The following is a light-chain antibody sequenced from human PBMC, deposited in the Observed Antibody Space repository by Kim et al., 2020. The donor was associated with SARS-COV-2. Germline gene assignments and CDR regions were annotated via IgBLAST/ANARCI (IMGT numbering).Light chain of an antibody. CDR3: QAWDSSTVV. Sequence: SYELTQPPSVSVSPGQTASITCSGDKLGDKYACWYQQKPGQSPVLVIYQDSKRPSGIPERFSGSNSGNTATLTISGTQAMDEADYYCQAWDSSTVVFGGGPQLPV. J-gene: IGLJ2*01. CDR1: KLGDKY. V-gene: IGLV3-1*01. CDR2: QDS.